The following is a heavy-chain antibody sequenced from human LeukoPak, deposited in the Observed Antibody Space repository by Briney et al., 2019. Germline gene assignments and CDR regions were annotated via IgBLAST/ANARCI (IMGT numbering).Heavy chain of an antibody. Sequence: GGSLKISCKGAGCSFTNYWIGWGPRMPGKGVGGRGIIYPGDSDTRYSPSFQGQVTISADKSISTAYLQWSSLKASDTAMYYCARHVQGGYGYYYYYGMDVWGQGTTVTVSS. CDR3: ARHVQGGYGYYYYYGMDV. J-gene: IGHJ6*02. V-gene: IGHV5-51*01. CDR2: IYPGDSDT. CDR1: GCSFTNYW. D-gene: IGHD5-18*01.